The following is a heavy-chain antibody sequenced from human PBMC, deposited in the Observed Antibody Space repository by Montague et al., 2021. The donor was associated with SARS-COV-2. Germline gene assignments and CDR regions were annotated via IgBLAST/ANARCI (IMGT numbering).Heavy chain of an antibody. CDR2: IYYSGST. D-gene: IGHD3-3*01. Sequence: LGKPTQTLTLTCTFSGFSLTTSRVGVGWIRQPPGKGLEWIGSIYYSGSTYYNPSLKSRVTISVDTSKNQSSLKLSSVTAADTAVYYCAGLGSPRITIFGVVTHNWFDPWGQGTLVTVSS. V-gene: IGHV4-39*01. CDR1: GFSLTTSRVG. CDR3: AGLGSPRITIFGVVTHNWFDP. J-gene: IGHJ5*02.